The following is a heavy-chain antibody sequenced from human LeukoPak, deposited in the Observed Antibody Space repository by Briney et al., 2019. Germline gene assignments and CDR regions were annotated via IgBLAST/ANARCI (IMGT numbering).Heavy chain of an antibody. D-gene: IGHD3-22*01. CDR2: ISSSSSYI. J-gene: IGHJ4*02. CDR3: ARVISSGYYGPSFDY. CDR1: GFTFSSYS. Sequence: PGGSLRLSCAASGFTFSSYSMNWVRQAPGKGLEWVSSISSSSSYIYYADSVKGRFTISRDNAKNSLYLQMNSLRVEDTAVYYCARVISSGYYGPSFDYWGQGTLVTVSS. V-gene: IGHV3-21*01.